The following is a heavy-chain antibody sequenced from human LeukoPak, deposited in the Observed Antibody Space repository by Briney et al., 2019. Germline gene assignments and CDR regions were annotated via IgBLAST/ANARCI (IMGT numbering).Heavy chain of an antibody. CDR2: INPNSGGT. J-gene: IGHJ4*02. Sequence: ASVKVSCKASGYTFTGYYMHWVRQAPGQGLEWMGWINPNSGGTNYAQKFQGRVTMTRDTSISTAYMELSSLRSDDTAMYYCARADDSSGYYRFDYWGQGTLVTVSS. D-gene: IGHD3-22*01. CDR3: ARADDSSGYYRFDY. CDR1: GYTFTGYY. V-gene: IGHV1-2*02.